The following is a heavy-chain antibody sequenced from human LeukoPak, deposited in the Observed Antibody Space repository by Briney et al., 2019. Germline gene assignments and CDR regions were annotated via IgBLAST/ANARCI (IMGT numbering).Heavy chain of an antibody. V-gene: IGHV3-30-3*01. CDR3: ARTTGAHSDDAFDI. J-gene: IGHJ3*02. Sequence: GGSLRLSCAASGFTFSGYAMHWVRQAPGKGLEWVAVISYDGSNKYYADSVKGRFTISRDNSKNTLYLQMNSLRAEDTAVYYCARTTGAHSDDAFDIWGQGTMVTVSS. CDR1: GFTFSGYA. CDR2: ISYDGSNK. D-gene: IGHD1-1*01.